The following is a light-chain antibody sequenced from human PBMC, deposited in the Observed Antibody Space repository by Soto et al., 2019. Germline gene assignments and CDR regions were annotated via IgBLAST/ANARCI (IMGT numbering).Light chain of an antibody. CDR3: SSYAGDSTLV. V-gene: IGLV2-23*01. Sequence: QSVLTQPASVSGSPGQSITISCTGTSSDVGSYNLVSWYQQHPDKAPKLMIYEGTKRPSGVSNRFSGSESGNTASLTISGLQAEDEADYYCSSYAGDSTLVFGGGTKLTVL. CDR2: EGT. CDR1: SSDVGSYNL. J-gene: IGLJ2*01.